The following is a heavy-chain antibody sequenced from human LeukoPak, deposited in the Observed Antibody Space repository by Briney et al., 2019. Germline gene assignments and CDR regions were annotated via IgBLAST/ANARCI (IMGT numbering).Heavy chain of an antibody. D-gene: IGHD1-1*01. CDR2: IYYSGST. CDR1: GGSISSYY. CDR3: ARTYNKYYFDY. Sequence: SETLSLTCAVSGGSISSYYWTWIRQPPGKGLEWIGYIYYSGSTYYNPSLKSRVTISVDTSKNQFSLRLSSVTAADTAVYYCARTYNKYYFDYWGQGTLVTVSS. V-gene: IGHV4-59*06. J-gene: IGHJ4*02.